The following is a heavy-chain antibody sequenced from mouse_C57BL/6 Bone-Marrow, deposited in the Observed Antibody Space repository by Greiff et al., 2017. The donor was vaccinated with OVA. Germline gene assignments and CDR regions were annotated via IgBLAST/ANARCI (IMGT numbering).Heavy chain of an antibody. V-gene: IGHV1-81*01. D-gene: IGHD2-4*01. Sequence: VMLVESGAELARPGASVKLSCKASGYTFTSYGISWVKQRTGQGLEWIGEIYPRSGNTYYNEKFKGKATLTADKSSSTAYMELRSLTSEDSAVYFCARGSLYYDPDYWGQGTTLTVSS. CDR1: GYTFTSYG. CDR3: ARGSLYYDPDY. CDR2: IYPRSGNT. J-gene: IGHJ2*01.